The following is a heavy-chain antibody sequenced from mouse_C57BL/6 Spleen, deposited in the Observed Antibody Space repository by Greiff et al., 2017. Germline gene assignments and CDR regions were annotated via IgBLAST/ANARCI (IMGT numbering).Heavy chain of an antibody. CDR1: GFTFSDYG. Sequence: EVHLVESGGGLVKPGGSLKLSCAASGFTFSDYGMHWVRQAPEKGLEWVAYLSSGSSTIYYADTVTGRFTISRDNAKNTLMLQMTSLRAEDTAMYYCARAVRRAIDYWGQGTSVTVSS. D-gene: IGHD2-14*01. CDR2: LSSGSSTI. CDR3: ARAVRRAIDY. V-gene: IGHV5-17*01. J-gene: IGHJ4*01.